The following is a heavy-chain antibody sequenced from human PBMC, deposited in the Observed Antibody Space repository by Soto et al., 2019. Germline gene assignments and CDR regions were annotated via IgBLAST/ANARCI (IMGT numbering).Heavy chain of an antibody. D-gene: IGHD4-4*01. CDR3: ASDLQVDDQLSIDY. Sequence: ASVKVSCKASGGTFSSYTISWVRQAPGQGLEWVGRIIPILGIANYAQKFQGRVTITADKSTSTAYMELSSLRSEDTAVYYCASDLQVDDQLSIDYWGQGTLVTVSS. CDR1: GGTFSSYT. CDR2: IIPILGIA. J-gene: IGHJ4*02. V-gene: IGHV1-69*02.